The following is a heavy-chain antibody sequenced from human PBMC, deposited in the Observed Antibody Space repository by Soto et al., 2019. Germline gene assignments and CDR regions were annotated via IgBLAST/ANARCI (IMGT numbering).Heavy chain of an antibody. Sequence: EVQLVESGGGLVKPGGSLRLSCAASGFTFSNAWINWVRQAPGKGLEWVGRIKSKTDGGTTDFAAPVKGRFAISRDDSKXMXXXXXXXXXXXXXXXXXXXXXXXXXXXVVRFDYWGHGTLVTVTS. CDR1: GFTFSNAW. D-gene: IGHD3-22*01. J-gene: IGHJ4*01. CDR3: XXXXXXXXXVVRFDY. CDR2: IKSKTDGGTT. V-gene: IGHV3-15*07.